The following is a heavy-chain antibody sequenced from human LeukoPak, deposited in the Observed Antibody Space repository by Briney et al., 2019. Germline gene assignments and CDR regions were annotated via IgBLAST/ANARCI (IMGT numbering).Heavy chain of an antibody. CDR2: ISWDSGRI. D-gene: IGHD3-3*02. J-gene: IGHJ3*02. CDR1: GFTFDDSA. Sequence: PGGSLRLSCAASGFTFDDSAMHWVRQAPGKGLEWVSGISWDSGRIVYGDSVKGRFTISRDNAKNSLYLQMNSLRVEDMALYYCAKDSHSDIFGAFDIWGQGTMVTVSS. V-gene: IGHV3-9*03. CDR3: AKDSHSDIFGAFDI.